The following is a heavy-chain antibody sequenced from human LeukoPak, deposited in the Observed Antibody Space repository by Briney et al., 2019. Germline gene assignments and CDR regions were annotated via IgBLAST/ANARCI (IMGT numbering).Heavy chain of an antibody. CDR3: ARGSALGAYFDY. V-gene: IGHV3-74*01. D-gene: IGHD3-10*01. Sequence: GGSLSLSCAVSGFTFSPYWMHWVRQAPGKGLVWVSRIYSEGRHTSYTHSVKGRFTIARDNAKNALYLQMNSLRAEDTAVYYCARGSALGAYFDYWGQGTLVAVSS. J-gene: IGHJ4*02. CDR2: IYSEGRHT. CDR1: GFTFSPYW.